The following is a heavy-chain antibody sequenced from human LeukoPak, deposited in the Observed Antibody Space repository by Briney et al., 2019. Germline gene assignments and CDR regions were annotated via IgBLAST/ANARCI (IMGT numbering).Heavy chain of an antibody. CDR1: GFTFSSYG. V-gene: IGHV3-30*03. Sequence: GRSLRLSCAASGFTFSSYGMHWVRQAPGKGLEWVAVISYDGSNKYYADSVKGRFTISRDNSKNTLYLQMNSLRAEDTAVYYCAREGGYGSGSSLSFDYWGQGTLVTVSS. CDR3: AREGGYGSGSSLSFDY. CDR2: ISYDGSNK. D-gene: IGHD3-10*01. J-gene: IGHJ4*02.